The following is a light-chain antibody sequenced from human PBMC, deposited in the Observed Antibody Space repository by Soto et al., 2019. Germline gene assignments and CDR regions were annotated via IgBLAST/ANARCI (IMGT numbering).Light chain of an antibody. V-gene: IGKV3-20*01. CDR1: QSVSSSY. CDR3: QQYGSSCT. J-gene: IGKJ5*01. Sequence: PGERATLSCRASQSVSSSYLAWYQQKPGQAPRLLIYGASSRATGIPDRFSGSGSGTDFTLTISRLEPEDFAVYYCQQYGSSCTFGQGTRLEIK. CDR2: GAS.